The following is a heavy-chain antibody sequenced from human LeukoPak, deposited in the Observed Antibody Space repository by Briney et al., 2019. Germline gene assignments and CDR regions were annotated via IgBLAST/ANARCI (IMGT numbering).Heavy chain of an antibody. J-gene: IGHJ4*02. CDR1: GFPFSEYS. CDR2: IGIDSGNT. D-gene: IGHD1-1*01. Sequence: GGSLRLSCTASGFPFSEYSMNWVRQAPGKGLEWISYIGIDSGNTKYADSVRGRFTISADKAKNSLYLQMNSLRVEDTAVYYCARDHNYAFDNWGQGTLVSVAS. V-gene: IGHV3-48*01. CDR3: ARDHNYAFDN.